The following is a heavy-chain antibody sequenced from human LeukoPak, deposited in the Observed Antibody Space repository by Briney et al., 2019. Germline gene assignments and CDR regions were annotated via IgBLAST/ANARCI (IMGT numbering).Heavy chain of an antibody. Sequence: GGSLRLCCAASGFTFSSYAMSWVRQAPGKGLEWVSAISGSGGSTYYADSVKGRFTISRDNSKNTLYLQMNSLRAEDTAVYYCAKYSGPFGCSSTSCYFDYWGQGTLVTVSS. V-gene: IGHV3-23*01. J-gene: IGHJ4*02. CDR1: GFTFSSYA. D-gene: IGHD2-2*01. CDR2: ISGSGGST. CDR3: AKYSGPFGCSSTSCYFDY.